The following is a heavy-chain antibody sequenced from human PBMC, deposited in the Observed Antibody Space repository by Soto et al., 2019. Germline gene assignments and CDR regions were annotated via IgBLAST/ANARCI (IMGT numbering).Heavy chain of an antibody. Sequence: HPGGSLRLSCAASGFTFSSYAMHWVRQAPGKGLEWVAVISYDGSNKCHADSVKGRFTISRDNSKNTLYLQMNSLRAEDTAVYYDFWSGYPTFDYWGQGTLVTVSS. CDR2: ISYDGSNK. CDR1: GFTFSSYA. CDR3: FWSGYPTFDY. J-gene: IGHJ4*02. D-gene: IGHD3-3*01. V-gene: IGHV3-30-3*01.